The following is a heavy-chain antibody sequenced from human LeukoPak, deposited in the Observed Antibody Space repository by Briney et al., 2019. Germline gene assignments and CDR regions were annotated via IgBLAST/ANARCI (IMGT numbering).Heavy chain of an antibody. CDR3: ERDRHKYNYDSGGYPPY. V-gene: IGHV3-48*01. J-gene: IGHJ4*02. Sequence: GGSLRLSCAASGFTFSIYSMLCVRQAPGNGLECVSYISSSSSTVYYSDSVKCPFTISRDNAKNSLYLQMNTLRAEDTAVYYCERDRHKYNYDSGGYPPYWGQGTLVNVSS. CDR2: ISSSSSTV. D-gene: IGHD3-22*01. CDR1: GFTFSIYS.